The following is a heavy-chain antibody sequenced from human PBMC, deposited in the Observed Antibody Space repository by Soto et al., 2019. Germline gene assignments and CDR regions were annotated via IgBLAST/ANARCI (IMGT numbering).Heavy chain of an antibody. CDR3: AKGGPTFVNYFGP. D-gene: IGHD5-12*01. V-gene: IGHV3-23*01. J-gene: IGHJ5*02. CDR2: ISNSGHSA. CDR1: GFTFSSYA. Sequence: EEQLLQSGGGLVQPGGSLRLSCVASGFTFSSYAMNWVRQAPGKGLEWISVISNSGHSAYYADSVKGRFTISRDNSKNTLYLQIQSLRAEDTAAYYCAKGGPTFVNYFGPWGQGTLVTVSS.